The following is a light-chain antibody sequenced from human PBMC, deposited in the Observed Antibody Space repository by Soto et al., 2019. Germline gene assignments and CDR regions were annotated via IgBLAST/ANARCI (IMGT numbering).Light chain of an antibody. CDR3: SSYTSDSSYV. V-gene: IGLV2-14*01. CDR1: RSDVGLYDY. CDR2: AVS. Sequence: QSALTHPASVSGSPGQPITISCPGTRSDVGLYDYVSWYQQHPGKAPQLMIYAVSNRPSGVSNRFSASKSVNTTYLFISGLQAEDEDDYYCSSYTSDSSYVFGSGTKVTVL. J-gene: IGLJ1*01.